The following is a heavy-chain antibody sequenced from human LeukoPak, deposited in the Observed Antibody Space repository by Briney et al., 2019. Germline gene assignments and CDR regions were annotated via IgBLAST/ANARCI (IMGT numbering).Heavy chain of an antibody. CDR3: ARETPGYSSGWYSTWGYYFDY. J-gene: IGHJ4*02. CDR2: IYSGGST. CDR1: GFTVSSNY. D-gene: IGHD6-19*01. V-gene: IGHV3-53*01. Sequence: GGSLRLSCAASGFTVSSNYMSWVRQAPGKGLVWVSVIYSGGSTYYADSVKGRFTISRDNSKNTLYLQMNSLRAEDTAVYYCARETPGYSSGWYSTWGYYFDYWGQGTLVTVSS.